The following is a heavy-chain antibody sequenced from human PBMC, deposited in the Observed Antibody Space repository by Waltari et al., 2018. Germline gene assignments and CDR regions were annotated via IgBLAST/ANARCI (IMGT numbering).Heavy chain of an antibody. D-gene: IGHD4-17*01. J-gene: IGHJ5*01. CDR2: ITGSGAYI. V-gene: IGHV3-21*03. Sequence: EVQLVESGGGLVKPGGSLGPSCVASGFTFSTFGMSWVRQAPGNGLEWVSTITGSGAYIYYADSIKGRFTISRDNAKNSLYLHMNSLRDGDTAVYYCVRALTTPNDSWGQGTLVAVSS. CDR3: VRALTTPNDS. CDR1: GFTFSTFG.